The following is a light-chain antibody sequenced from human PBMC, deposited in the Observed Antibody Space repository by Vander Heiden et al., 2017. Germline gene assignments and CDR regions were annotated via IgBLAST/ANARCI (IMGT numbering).Light chain of an antibody. J-gene: IGLJ1*01. CDR2: GDT. CDR1: SSNIGAGND. Sequence: QSVLTQPPSVSGAPGQRVPISCTGSSSNIGAGNDVCWYQHLPGTVPKLLIYGDTNRPSGVPDRFSGSKSATSASLAITGLQAEDEADYYCQSFDSSLSGYVFGTGTKVTVL. CDR3: QSFDSSLSGYV. V-gene: IGLV1-40*01.